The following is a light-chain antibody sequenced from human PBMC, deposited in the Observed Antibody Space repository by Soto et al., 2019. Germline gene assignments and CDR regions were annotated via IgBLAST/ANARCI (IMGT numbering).Light chain of an antibody. J-gene: IGKJ4*01. CDR3: HQYGSSPLT. CDR1: QTVDTSS. Sequence: EIVLTQSPGTLSLSPGETATLSCRASQTVDTSSLGWYQQKPGRAPSHLIYSVSRKATGIPDRFSASGSATDFTLTITRLEPEDFAVYYCHQYGSSPLTFDGGTKVEI. V-gene: IGKV3-20*01. CDR2: SVS.